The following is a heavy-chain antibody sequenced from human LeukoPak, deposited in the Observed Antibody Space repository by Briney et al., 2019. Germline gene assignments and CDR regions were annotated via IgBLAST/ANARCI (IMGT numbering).Heavy chain of an antibody. CDR2: ISGSGGST. V-gene: IGHV3-23*01. CDR1: GFTFSSYA. Sequence: TGGSLRLSCAASGFTFSSYAMSWVRQAPGKGLEWVSAISGSGGSTYYADSVKGRFTISRDNSKNTLYLQMNSLRAEDTAVYYCASQYSSSWGPFDYWGQGTLVTVSS. CDR3: ASQYSSSWGPFDY. J-gene: IGHJ4*02. D-gene: IGHD6-13*01.